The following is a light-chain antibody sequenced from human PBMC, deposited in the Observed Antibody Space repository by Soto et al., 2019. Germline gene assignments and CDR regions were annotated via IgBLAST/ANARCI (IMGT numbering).Light chain of an antibody. J-gene: IGKJ4*01. CDR1: QSISNY. CDR3: QQRRSWPLT. Sequence: EIVLTQSPATLSLSPGERATLSCRASQSISNYLAWYQQKPGQAPRLLIYDASNRATGIPARLSGSGSGTDITLTIRSLEPDVYAVYYWQQRRSWPLTFCGWTKVEIK. CDR2: DAS. V-gene: IGKV3-11*01.